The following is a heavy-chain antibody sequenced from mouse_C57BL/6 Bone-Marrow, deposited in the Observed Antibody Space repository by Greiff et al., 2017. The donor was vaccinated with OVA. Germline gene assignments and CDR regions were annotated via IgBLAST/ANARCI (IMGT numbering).Heavy chain of an antibody. CDR2: INPGSGGT. D-gene: IGHD2-3*01. CDR3: ARWGDGYPFYAMDY. Sequence: QVQLQQSGAELVRPGTSVKVSCKASGYAFTNYLIEWVKQRPGQGLEWIGVINPGSGGTNYNEKFKGKATLTADKSSSTAYMQLSSLTSEDSAVYFCARWGDGYPFYAMDYWGQGTSVTVSS. CDR1: GYAFTNYL. J-gene: IGHJ4*01. V-gene: IGHV1-54*01.